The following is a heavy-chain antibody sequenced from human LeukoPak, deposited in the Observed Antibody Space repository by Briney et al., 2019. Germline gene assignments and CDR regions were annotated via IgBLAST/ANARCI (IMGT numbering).Heavy chain of an antibody. CDR3: ARAGRAIVRMVYAFDY. J-gene: IGHJ4*02. D-gene: IGHD2-8*01. Sequence: GGSLRLSCAASGFIFNSYAMIWLREAPGKGLEWVSAISGSGGSTYYADSVKGRFTISRDNSKNTLYLQMNGLRAGDPAVYYCARAGRAIVRMVYAFDYWGQGTLVTV. V-gene: IGHV3-23*01. CDR2: ISGSGGST. CDR1: GFIFNSYA.